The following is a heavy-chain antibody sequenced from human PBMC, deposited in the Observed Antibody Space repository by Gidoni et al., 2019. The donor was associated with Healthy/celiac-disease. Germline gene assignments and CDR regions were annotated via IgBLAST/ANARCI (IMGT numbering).Heavy chain of an antibody. CDR2: ISSSSSYI. CDR1: GFTFSSYS. D-gene: IGHD3-22*01. Sequence: EVQLVESGGGLVKPGGSLRLSCEASGFTFSSYSMNWVSSISSSSSYIYYADSVKGRFTISRDKAKNSLYLQMNSLRAEDTAVYYCARDLPDSSGYSSAFDIWGQGTMVTVSS. V-gene: IGHV3-21*01. CDR3: ARDLPDSSGYSSAFDI. J-gene: IGHJ3*02.